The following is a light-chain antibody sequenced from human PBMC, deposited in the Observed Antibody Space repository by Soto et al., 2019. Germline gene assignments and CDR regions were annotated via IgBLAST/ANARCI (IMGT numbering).Light chain of an antibody. V-gene: IGKV3-15*01. Sequence: EIVMTQSPATLSVSPGERVTLSCRASQSISSDLAWVQLKRGQAPRLLIYGASTRAPGIPTRFSGSGSGIVFTLTISSLQSEDVAFYYCPQHNHWPTFGPGTEVKIK. CDR1: QSISSD. CDR2: GAS. J-gene: IGKJ1*01. CDR3: PQHNHWPT.